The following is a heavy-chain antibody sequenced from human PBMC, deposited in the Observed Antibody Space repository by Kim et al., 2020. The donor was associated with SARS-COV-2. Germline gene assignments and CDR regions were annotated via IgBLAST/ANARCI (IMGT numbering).Heavy chain of an antibody. D-gene: IGHD4-17*01. V-gene: IGHV3-66*01. J-gene: IGHJ6*02. Sequence: VSVIYSGGSTYYADSVKGRFTISRDNSKNTLYLQMNSLRAEDTAVYYCARDATDYGDYWSGYYYGMDVWGQGTTVTVSS. CDR3: ARDATDYGDYWSGYYYGMDV. CDR2: IYSGGST.